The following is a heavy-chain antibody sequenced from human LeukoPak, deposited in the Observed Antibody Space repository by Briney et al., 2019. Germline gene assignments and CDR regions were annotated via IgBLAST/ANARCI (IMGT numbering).Heavy chain of an antibody. D-gene: IGHD4-17*01. Sequence: NPGGSLRLSCAVSGFTFSSYSMSWVRQAPGKGLEWVSSISSSGTYKYYADSVKGRFTISRDNAKNSLYLQMNSLRAEDTALYYCARDYDYGDYPGYWGQGTLVTVSS. J-gene: IGHJ4*02. CDR2: ISSSGTYK. CDR3: ARDYDYGDYPGY. CDR1: GFTFSSYS. V-gene: IGHV3-21*04.